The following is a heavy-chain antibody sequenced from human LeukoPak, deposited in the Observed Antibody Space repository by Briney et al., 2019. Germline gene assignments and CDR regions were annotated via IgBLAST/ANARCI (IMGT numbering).Heavy chain of an antibody. CDR2: IKHDGSEK. CDR3: ATDRGWRTSGYYLYYFEY. D-gene: IGHD3-3*01. V-gene: IGHV3-7*01. Sequence: GGSLRLSCAASGFIFTNYFMSWVRKAPGKGLEWVASIKHDGSEKYYVDSVRGRFTISRDNTMNSLYLQMSSLRAEDTAVYYCATDRGWRTSGYYLYYFEYWGQGTLVTYSS. CDR1: GFIFTNYF. J-gene: IGHJ4*02.